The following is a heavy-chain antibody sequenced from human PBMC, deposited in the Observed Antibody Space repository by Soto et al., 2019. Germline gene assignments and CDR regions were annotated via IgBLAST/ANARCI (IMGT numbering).Heavy chain of an antibody. CDR2: ISGRGSPI. D-gene: IGHD5-18*01. J-gene: IGHJ4*02. CDR1: GYSSFSYYS. V-gene: IGHV3-48*01. CDR3: ARVRGHSYGYVDY. Sequence: GGSLRLSCAASGYSSFSYYSMNWVRQAPGKGLEWVSFISGRGSPIYYADSVRGRFTISRDNAKNSLSLEMNNLRVEDTAVYYCARVRGHSYGYVDYWGQGTLVTVSS.